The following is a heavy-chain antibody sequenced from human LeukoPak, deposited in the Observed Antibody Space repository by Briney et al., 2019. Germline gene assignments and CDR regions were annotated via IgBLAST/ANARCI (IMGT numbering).Heavy chain of an antibody. Sequence: GASVKVSCKASGYTFTSHYMHWVRQATGQGLEWMGIINPSGGSTSYAKKFQGRVTMTRDTSTSTVYMELSSLRSEDTAVYYCARSVAATYCLDYWGQGTLVTVSS. CDR3: ARSVAATYCLDY. D-gene: IGHD6-19*01. J-gene: IGHJ4*02. CDR2: INPSGGST. V-gene: IGHV1-46*01. CDR1: GYTFTSHY.